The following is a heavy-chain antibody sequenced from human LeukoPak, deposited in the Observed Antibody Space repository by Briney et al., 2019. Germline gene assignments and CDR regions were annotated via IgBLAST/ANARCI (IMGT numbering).Heavy chain of an antibody. J-gene: IGHJ4*02. D-gene: IGHD6-13*01. Sequence: SETLSLTCAVYVDSFSGHSWSWIRQPPGEGLEWIGEITDGERTSYSPSLKSRATISVVPSQRQFSLELDSVTAADTAIYYCVRRSRVAMPNALDLISGFWGQGTLVTVSS. CDR1: VDSFSGHS. CDR2: ITDGERT. V-gene: IGHV4-34*01. CDR3: VRRSRVAMPNALDLISGF.